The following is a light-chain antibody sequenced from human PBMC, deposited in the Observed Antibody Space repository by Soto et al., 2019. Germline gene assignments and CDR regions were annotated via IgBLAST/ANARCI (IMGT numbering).Light chain of an antibody. CDR3: AAWDDSLRLV. CDR2: RNN. Sequence: QSVLTQPPSASGTPGQRVTISCSGSSSNIGSNYVYWYQQPPGTAPKLLIYRNNQRPSGVPDRFSGSKSGTSASLAISGLRSEDEAEYYCAAWDDSLRLVFGTGTKVTVL. CDR1: SSNIGSNY. J-gene: IGLJ1*01. V-gene: IGLV1-47*01.